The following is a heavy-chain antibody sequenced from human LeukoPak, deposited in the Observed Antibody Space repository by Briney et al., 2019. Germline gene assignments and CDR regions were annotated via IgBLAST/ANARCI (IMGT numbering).Heavy chain of an antibody. CDR2: INTETGNP. D-gene: IGHD3-10*01. CDR3: ARGGYYGGSGTYGFFDY. Sequence: ASVKVSCKASGYTFISYAMNWVRQAPGQGLEWMGWINTETGNPTYAQGFTGQFVFSVDTSVNTPCLQISSLRTEDTAVYYCARGGYYGGSGTYGFFDYWGQGSLVTVSS. J-gene: IGHJ4*02. CDR1: GYTFISYA. V-gene: IGHV7-4-1*02.